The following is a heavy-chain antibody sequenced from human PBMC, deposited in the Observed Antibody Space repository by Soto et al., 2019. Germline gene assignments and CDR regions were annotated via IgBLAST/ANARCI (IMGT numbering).Heavy chain of an antibody. Sequence: QVQLQESGPGLVKPSDTLSLTCAVSGYSITNTNWWTWVRQPPGKGLEWIGYIYHSGRTYYNPSLKGRVPMSVDTSENQFSLKLSSVTAVDTAVYYCARSPCDDGLDVWGRGTMVTVSS. J-gene: IGHJ3*01. V-gene: IGHV4-28*01. CDR1: GYSITNTNW. CDR3: ARSPCDDGLDV. CDR2: IYHSGRT.